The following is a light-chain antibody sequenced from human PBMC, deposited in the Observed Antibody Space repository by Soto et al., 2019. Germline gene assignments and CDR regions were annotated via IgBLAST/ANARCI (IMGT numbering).Light chain of an antibody. CDR1: NIGSKS. CDR2: DDS. J-gene: IGLJ1*01. CDR3: SSYAGSSNV. V-gene: IGLV3-21*02. Sequence: SYELTQPPSVSVAPGQTARITCGGNNIGSKSVHWYQQKPGQAPVLVVYDDSARPSGIPERFSGSNSGNTATLTISRVEAGDEADYYCSSYAGSSNVFGTGTKVTVL.